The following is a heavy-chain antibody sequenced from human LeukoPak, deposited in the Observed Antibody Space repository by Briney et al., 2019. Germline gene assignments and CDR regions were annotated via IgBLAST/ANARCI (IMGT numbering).Heavy chain of an antibody. J-gene: IGHJ4*02. CDR1: GGTFSSYA. V-gene: IGHV1-69*04. Sequence: ASVKVSCKASGGTFSSYAISWVRQAPGQGLEWMGRIIPILGIANYAQKFQGRVTITADKSTSTAYMELSSLRSEDTAVYYCASTVPRFLEWLLPTDYWGQGTLVTVSS. D-gene: IGHD3-3*01. CDR2: IIPILGIA. CDR3: ASTVPRFLEWLLPTDY.